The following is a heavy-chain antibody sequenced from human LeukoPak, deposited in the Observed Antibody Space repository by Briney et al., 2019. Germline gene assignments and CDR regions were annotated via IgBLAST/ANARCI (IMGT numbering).Heavy chain of an antibody. CDR1: GFTFSSYG. J-gene: IGHJ3*02. CDR3: AKEGVAAPYAFDI. CDR2: IWYDGSNK. Sequence: GGSLRLSCAASGFTFSSYGMHWVRQAPGKGLEWVAVIWYDGSNKYYADSVKGRFTISRDNSKNTLYLQINSLRAEDTAVYYCAKEGVAAPYAFDIWGQGTMVTVSS. V-gene: IGHV3-33*06. D-gene: IGHD2-15*01.